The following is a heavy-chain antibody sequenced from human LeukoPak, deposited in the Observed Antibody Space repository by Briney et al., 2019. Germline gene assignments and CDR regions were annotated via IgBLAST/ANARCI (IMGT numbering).Heavy chain of an antibody. CDR2: INHSGST. CDR1: GGSFSGYY. V-gene: IGHV4-34*01. CDR3: ARIVYSGYDYLNGFDY. J-gene: IGHJ4*02. D-gene: IGHD5-12*01. Sequence: SETLSLTCAVYGGSFSGYYWSWIRQPPGKGLEWIGEINHSGSTNYNPSLKSRVTISVDTSKNQFSLKLSSVTAADTAVYYCARIVYSGYDYLNGFDYWGQGTLVTVSS.